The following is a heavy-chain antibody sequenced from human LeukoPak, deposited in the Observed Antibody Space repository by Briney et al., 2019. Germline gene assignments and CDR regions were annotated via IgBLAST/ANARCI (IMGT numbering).Heavy chain of an antibody. CDR1: GYTFTNYY. Sequence: ASVKVSCRASGYTFTNYYIHWVRQAPGQGLECMGIINPSGGSTSYAQKFQGRVTMTRDMSTSTVYMELSSLRSEDTAVYYCARGGVGATTYVWFDPWGQGTLVTVSS. V-gene: IGHV1-46*01. J-gene: IGHJ5*02. CDR3: ARGGVGATTYVWFDP. D-gene: IGHD1-26*01. CDR2: INPSGGST.